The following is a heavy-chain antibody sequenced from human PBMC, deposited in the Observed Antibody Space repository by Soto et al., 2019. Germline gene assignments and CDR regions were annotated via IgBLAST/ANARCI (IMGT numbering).Heavy chain of an antibody. Sequence: QVQLVQSGAEVKKPGSSVKVSCKASGGTFSSYAISWVRQAPGQGLEWMGVIIPIFGTANYAQKFQGRVTITADESTSTAYMELRSLRSEDTAVHYCARAAVAGELMYYFDYWDQGTLVTVSS. V-gene: IGHV1-69*01. CDR3: ARAAVAGELMYYFDY. CDR2: IIPIFGTA. CDR1: GGTFSSYA. D-gene: IGHD6-19*01. J-gene: IGHJ4*02.